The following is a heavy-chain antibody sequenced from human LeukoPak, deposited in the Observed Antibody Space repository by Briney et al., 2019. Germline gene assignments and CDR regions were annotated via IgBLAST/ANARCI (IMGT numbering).Heavy chain of an antibody. V-gene: IGHV3-7*01. CDR1: GFTFSNYW. CDR3: ASCRSGDTSAYCAFDI. Sequence: LGGSLRLSCAASGFTFSNYWMNWVRQAPGKGLEWLANIKKDGSEMYYVDSVKGRFTVSRDNAKNSLYLQMNSLRAEDTAVYYCASCRSGDTSAYCAFDIWGQGTMVIVSS. J-gene: IGHJ3*02. CDR2: IKKDGSEM. D-gene: IGHD3-22*01.